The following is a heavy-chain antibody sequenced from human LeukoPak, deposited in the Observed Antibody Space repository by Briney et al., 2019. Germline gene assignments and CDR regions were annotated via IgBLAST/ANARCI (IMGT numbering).Heavy chain of an antibody. CDR3: ARDWRNFDY. CDR2: ISSSSNFI. J-gene: IGHJ4*02. Sequence: GGSLRLSCAASGFTFSSYSMNWVRQAPGKGLEWVSSISSSSNFIYYADSVKGRFTISRDNARNSLYLQMNSLRAEDTAVYYCARDWRNFDYWGQGILVTVSS. V-gene: IGHV3-21*01. CDR1: GFTFSSYS.